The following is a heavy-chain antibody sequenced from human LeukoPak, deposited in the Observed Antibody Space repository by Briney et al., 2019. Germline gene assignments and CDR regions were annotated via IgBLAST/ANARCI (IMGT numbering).Heavy chain of an antibody. CDR2: INHSGST. D-gene: IGHD3-3*01. CDR1: GVSFSGYY. Sequence: PSETLSLTCAVYGVSFSGYYWSWIRQPPGKGLEWIGEINHSGSTNYNPSLKSRVTISVDTSKNQFSLKLSSVTAADTAVYYCARGRLITIFGVVIKSSNWFDPWGQGTLVTVSS. CDR3: ARGRLITIFGVVIKSSNWFDP. V-gene: IGHV4-34*01. J-gene: IGHJ5*02.